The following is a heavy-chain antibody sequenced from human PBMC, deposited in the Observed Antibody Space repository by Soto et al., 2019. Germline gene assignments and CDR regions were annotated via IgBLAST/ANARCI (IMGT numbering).Heavy chain of an antibody. J-gene: IGHJ5*02. CDR1: GGSISSGGYS. CDR2: IYHSGST. D-gene: IGHD3-10*01. CDR3: ARDTTMVRPGWFDP. V-gene: IGHV4-30-2*01. Sequence: SETLSLTCAVSGGSISSGGYSWSWIRQPPGKGLEWIGYIYHSGSTYYNPSLKSRVTISVDRSKNQFSLKLSSVTAADTAVYYCARDTTMVRPGWFDPWGQGTLVTVSS.